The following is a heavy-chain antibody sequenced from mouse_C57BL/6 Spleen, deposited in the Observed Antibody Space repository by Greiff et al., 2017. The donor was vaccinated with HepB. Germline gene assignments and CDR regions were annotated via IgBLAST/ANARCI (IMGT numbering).Heavy chain of an antibody. J-gene: IGHJ4*01. CDR1: GYTFTDYN. D-gene: IGHD2-12*01. Sequence: EVQLQQSGPELVKPGASVKIPCKASGYTFTDYNMDWVKQSHGKSLEWIGDINPNNGGTIYNQKFKGKATLTVDKSSSTAYMELRSLTAEDTAVYYCARRGYYRGYYAMDDWGQGTSVTVSS. V-gene: IGHV1-18*01. CDR3: ARRGYYRGYYAMDD. CDR2: INPNNGGT.